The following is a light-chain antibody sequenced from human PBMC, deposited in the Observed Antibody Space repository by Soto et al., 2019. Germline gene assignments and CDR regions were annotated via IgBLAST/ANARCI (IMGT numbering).Light chain of an antibody. CDR3: QQPPYT. J-gene: IGKJ3*01. Sequence: DIQMTQSPSSLDASVGHRVTITCRASQTPRTFLNWYQQKPGKAPKLLIYATATLQSGVPSRFSGRDAGADFTLTINNLQPEDFATYYCQQPPYTFGPGTKVDIK. V-gene: IGKV1-39*01. CDR1: QTPRTF. CDR2: ATA.